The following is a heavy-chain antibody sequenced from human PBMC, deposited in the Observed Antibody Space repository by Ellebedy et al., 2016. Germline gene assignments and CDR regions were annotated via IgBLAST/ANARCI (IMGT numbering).Heavy chain of an antibody. CDR1: GFTFDDYA. D-gene: IGHD2-21*01. CDR3: ARRAYGGDP. CDR2: ISGSGGST. J-gene: IGHJ5*02. Sequence: GGSLRLXXAASGFTFDDYAMHWVRQAPGKGLEWVSAISGSGGSTYYADSVKGRFTISRDNSKNTLYLQMNSLRAEDTAVYYCARRAYGGDPWGQGTLVTVSS. V-gene: IGHV3-23*01.